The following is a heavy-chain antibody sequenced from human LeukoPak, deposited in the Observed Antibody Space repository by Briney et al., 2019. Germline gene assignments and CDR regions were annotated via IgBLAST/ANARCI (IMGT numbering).Heavy chain of an antibody. CDR3: ARVRRDGYNSPDY. CDR1: GGSITSYY. CDR2: IYYSGST. J-gene: IGHJ4*02. Sequence: SETQSLTCTVSGGSITSYYWSWIRQPPGKGLECIGYIYYSGSTYYNPSLKSRVTISVDTSKNQFSLKLSSVTAADTAVYYCARVRRDGYNSPDYWGQGTLVTVSS. V-gene: IGHV4-59*01. D-gene: IGHD5-24*01.